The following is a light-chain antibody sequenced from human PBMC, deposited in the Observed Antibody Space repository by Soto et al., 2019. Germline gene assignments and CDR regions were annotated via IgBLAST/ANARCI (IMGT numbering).Light chain of an antibody. CDR3: LLSYNGPYV. V-gene: IGLV7-46*01. Sequence: QAVVTQEPSLTVSPGGTVTLTCGSSPGAVTNGHYPYWFQQKPGQAPRTLIYDTTNRHSWTPARFSGSLLVGKAALTLSGAQPEDEAEYYCLLSYNGPYVFGTGPKGTVL. J-gene: IGLJ1*01. CDR1: PGAVTNGHY. CDR2: DTT.